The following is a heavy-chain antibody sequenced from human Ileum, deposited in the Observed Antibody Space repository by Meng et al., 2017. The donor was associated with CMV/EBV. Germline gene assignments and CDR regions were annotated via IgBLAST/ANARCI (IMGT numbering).Heavy chain of an antibody. CDR3: ARGQSVRGFEY. CDR2: IYTGGPT. J-gene: IGHJ4*02. D-gene: IGHD3-10*01. Sequence: QGGLRESGPGMGKPSETLCLTCTVSRASLSPYYWNWIRQPAGKGLEWMGRIYTGGPTDYSASLLSRVTRSVDASKIRCFLILSSGPAADTAVDYCARGQSVRGFEYWGLGSLVTVSS. V-gene: IGHV4-4*07. CDR1: RASLSPYY.